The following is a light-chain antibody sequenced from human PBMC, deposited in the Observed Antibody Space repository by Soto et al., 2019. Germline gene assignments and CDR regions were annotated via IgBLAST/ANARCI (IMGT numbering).Light chain of an antibody. J-gene: IGKJ1*01. Sequence: DIQMTQSPSSLSASIGDRVTITCRASQGILNYLAWYQQKPGKVPKLLIYGASTLQSGVPTRFSGSGSGTDFTLTISSLQPAHVAIYNFHKYNSPPWTSGQGTKVEV. CDR3: HKYNSPPWT. CDR1: QGILNY. V-gene: IGKV1-27*01. CDR2: GAS.